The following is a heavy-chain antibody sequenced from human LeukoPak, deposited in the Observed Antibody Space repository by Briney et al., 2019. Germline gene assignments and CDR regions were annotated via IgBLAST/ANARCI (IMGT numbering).Heavy chain of an antibody. J-gene: IGHJ4*02. Sequence: SETLSLTCAVSGGSLENNHWAWIRLPAGKGLEWIGRFHVSGNTNFNPSLKSRVTISVDTSKNQFSLKMTSMTAADTAVYFCARDPLRSSFDSWGQGILVTVAP. V-gene: IGHV4-4*07. CDR2: FHVSGNT. CDR3: ARDPLRSSFDS. D-gene: IGHD1-26*01. CDR1: GGSLENNH.